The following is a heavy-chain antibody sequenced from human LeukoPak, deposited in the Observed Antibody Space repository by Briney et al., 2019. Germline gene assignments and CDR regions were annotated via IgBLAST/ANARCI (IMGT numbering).Heavy chain of an antibody. Sequence: PSETLSLTCTVSGGSTSSSSHSWGWIRQPPGRGLEWTGTIYYTGRTYYNPSLESRLTISVDTSKNQFSLKLTSVTAADTAIYCAQSLGSGNWIGNWFDPWGQGTLVTVSS. J-gene: IGHJ5*02. CDR2: IYYTGRT. CDR3: QSLGSGNWIGNWFDP. V-gene: IGHV4-39*01. D-gene: IGHD1-1*01. CDR1: GGSTSSSSHS.